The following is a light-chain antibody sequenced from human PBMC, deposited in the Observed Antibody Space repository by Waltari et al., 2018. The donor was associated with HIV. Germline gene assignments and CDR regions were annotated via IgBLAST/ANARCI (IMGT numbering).Light chain of an antibody. CDR2: GAS. J-gene: IGKJ1*01. CDR1: HSVSTR. CDR3: QQYRYSPWT. V-gene: IGKV1-5*03. Sequence: DIQMTQSPSTLSASVGDRVTLPCRASHSVSTRVAWYQQKPGKAPKLLIYGASSLKSAVPSRFSGSGSGTEFTLTISGLQPDDFATYYCQQYRYSPWTFGQGTKVDI.